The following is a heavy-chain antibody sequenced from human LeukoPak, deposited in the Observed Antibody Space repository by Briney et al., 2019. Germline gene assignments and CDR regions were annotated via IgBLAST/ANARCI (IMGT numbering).Heavy chain of an antibody. CDR3: AKDDAWIRFAS. D-gene: IGHD5-12*01. V-gene: IGHV3-23*01. J-gene: IGHJ5*01. Sequence: TGGSLRLSCAASGFTFSSYAMSWVRQAPGKGLEWVSGISPRGDITYYTDSVKGRFTVSRDNFKNTVHLQVNSLRPEDTAVYFCAKDDAWIRFASWGQGILVTVSS. CDR2: ISPRGDIT. CDR1: GFTFSSYA.